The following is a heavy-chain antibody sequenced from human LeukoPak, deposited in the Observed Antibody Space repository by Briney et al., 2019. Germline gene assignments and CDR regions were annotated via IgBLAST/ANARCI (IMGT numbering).Heavy chain of an antibody. J-gene: IGHJ6*02. CDR2: IRSKANSYAT. Sequence: PGGSLKLSCAASGFTFSGSAMDWVRQASGKGLEWVGRIRSKANSYATAYAASVKGRFTISRDDSKNTAYLQMNSLKTEDTAVYYCTGKQDIVVDYYYYYYGMDVWGQGTTVTVSS. CDR1: GFTFSGSA. D-gene: IGHD2-2*01. V-gene: IGHV3-73*01. CDR3: TGKQDIVVDYYYYYYGMDV.